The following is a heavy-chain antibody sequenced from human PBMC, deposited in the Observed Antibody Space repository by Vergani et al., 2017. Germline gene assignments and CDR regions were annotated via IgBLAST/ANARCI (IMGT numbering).Heavy chain of an antibody. V-gene: IGHV4-39*01. CDR2: IYHSGGA. CDR1: GGSITSSSYY. CDR3: ARQRPGSGWSPGDFDD. Sequence: QLHLQESGPGLVKPSETLSLTCTVSGGSITSSSYYWGWIRQPPGKGLEWIGNIYHSGGAYYTPSLKGRVTISVDTSKNQFSLEVTSVTAADTAIYFCARQRPGSGWSPGDFDDWGQGILVTVSS. D-gene: IGHD6-19*01. J-gene: IGHJ4*02.